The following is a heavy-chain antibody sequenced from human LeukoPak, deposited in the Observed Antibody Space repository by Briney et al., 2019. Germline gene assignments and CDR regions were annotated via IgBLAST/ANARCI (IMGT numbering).Heavy chain of an antibody. CDR2: ISGDGGST. Sequence: GGSLRLSCAASGFTFDDYAMHWVRQAPGKGLEWVSLISGDGGSTYYADSVKGRFTISRDNSKNSLYLQMNSLRTEDTALYYCAKDIKLTCSSTSCYGSYYYGMDVWGQGTTVTVSS. CDR1: GFTFDDYA. V-gene: IGHV3-43*02. CDR3: AKDIKLTCSSTSCYGSYYYGMDV. D-gene: IGHD2-2*01. J-gene: IGHJ6*02.